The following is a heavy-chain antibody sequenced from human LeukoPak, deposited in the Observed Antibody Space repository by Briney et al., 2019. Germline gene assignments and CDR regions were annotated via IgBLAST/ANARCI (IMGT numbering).Heavy chain of an antibody. J-gene: IGHJ6*02. V-gene: IGHV3-23*01. D-gene: IGHD6-13*01. CDR1: GFTFSSYA. CDR2: ISGSGDFS. CDR3: AKVKGSSSTGNGMDV. Sequence: AGGSLTLSCAASGFTFSSYAMTWVRQAPGKGLEWVSTISGSGDFSYYADSVRGRFTISRDNSKNTVYLQMNSLRGEDTALYYCAKVKGSSSTGNGMDVWGQGTTVTVSS.